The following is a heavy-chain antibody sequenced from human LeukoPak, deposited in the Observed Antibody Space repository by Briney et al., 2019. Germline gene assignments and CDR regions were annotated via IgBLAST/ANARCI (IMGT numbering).Heavy chain of an antibody. V-gene: IGHV1-69*13. CDR1: GGTFSSYA. CDR2: IIPIFGTA. J-gene: IGHJ4*02. Sequence: SVTVSCTASGGTFSSYAISWVRQAPGQGLEWMGGIIPIFGTANYAQKFQGRVTITADESTSTAYMELSSLRSEDTAVYYCARDLGSSGRFDYWGQGTLVTVSS. CDR3: ARDLGSSGRFDY. D-gene: IGHD6-19*01.